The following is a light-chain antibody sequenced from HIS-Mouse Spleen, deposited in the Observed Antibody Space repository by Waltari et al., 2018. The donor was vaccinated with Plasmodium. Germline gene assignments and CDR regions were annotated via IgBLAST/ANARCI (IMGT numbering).Light chain of an antibody. Sequence: DIQMTQSPSSLSASVGDRVTLPCQASQDISNYLNWYQQKPGKAPKLLIYDASNLETGVPSRFSGSGSGTDFTFTISSLQPEDIATYYCQQYDNLPPLFTFGPGTKVDIK. CDR2: DAS. CDR1: QDISNY. J-gene: IGKJ3*01. CDR3: QQYDNLPPLFT. V-gene: IGKV1-33*01.